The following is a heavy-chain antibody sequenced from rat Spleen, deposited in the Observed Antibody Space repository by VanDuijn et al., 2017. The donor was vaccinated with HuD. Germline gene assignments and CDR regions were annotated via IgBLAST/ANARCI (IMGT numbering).Heavy chain of an antibody. D-gene: IGHD5-1*01. J-gene: IGHJ2*01. CDR2: IDTGGSNT. CDR1: GFNFSSYY. V-gene: IGHV5-25*01. CDR3: TRKGEL. Sequence: EVQLVESGGGLVQPGRSMRLSCAASGFNFSSYYMAWVRQAPTKGLEWVATIDTGGSNTYYRQSVKCRFTISRDNAKSTLYLRMDSLRSEDKATYYCTRKGELWGQGVMVTVSS.